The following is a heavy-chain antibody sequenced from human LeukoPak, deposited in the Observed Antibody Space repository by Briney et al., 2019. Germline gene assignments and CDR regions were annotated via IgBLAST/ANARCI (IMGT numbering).Heavy chain of an antibody. CDR1: GFTFSSYS. V-gene: IGHV3-21*01. D-gene: IGHD7-27*01. CDR3: ARADWGYYFDY. CDR2: ISSSSSYI. J-gene: IGHJ4*02. Sequence: GGSLRLSCAASGFTFSSYSMNWVRQAPGKGLEWVSSISSSSSYIYYADSVKGRFTISRDNAKNSLYLQMNSLRAEGTAVYYCARADWGYYFDYWGQGTLVTVSS.